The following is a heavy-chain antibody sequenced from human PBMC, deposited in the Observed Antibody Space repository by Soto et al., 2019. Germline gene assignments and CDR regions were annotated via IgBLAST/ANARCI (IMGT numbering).Heavy chain of an antibody. Sequence: GASVKVSCKASGYTFTSYYMHWVRQTPGQGLEWMGIINPSGGSTSYAQKFQGRVTMTRDTSTSTVYMELSSLRSEDTAVYYCARDLMYDFWSGYYSGYFEYWGQGTLVTVSS. CDR3: ARDLMYDFWSGYYSGYFEY. D-gene: IGHD3-3*01. CDR1: GYTFTSYY. CDR2: INPSGGST. J-gene: IGHJ4*02. V-gene: IGHV1-46*03.